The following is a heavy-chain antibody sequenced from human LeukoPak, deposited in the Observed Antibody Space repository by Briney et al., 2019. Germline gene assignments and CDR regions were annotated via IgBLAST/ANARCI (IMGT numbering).Heavy chain of an antibody. J-gene: IGHJ4*02. D-gene: IGHD3-3*02. CDR3: ARHDLFLESSEWLPAHIDY. Sequence: PSETLSLTCSVSGDSISSTSYYWGWIRQPPGKGLEWTGSIYYSGITYYNPSLRSRVTISVVTSRNQFSLKLSSVTAADTALYYCARHDLFLESSEWLPAHIDYWGQGALVTVSS. CDR1: GDSISSTSYY. CDR2: IYYSGIT. V-gene: IGHV4-39*01.